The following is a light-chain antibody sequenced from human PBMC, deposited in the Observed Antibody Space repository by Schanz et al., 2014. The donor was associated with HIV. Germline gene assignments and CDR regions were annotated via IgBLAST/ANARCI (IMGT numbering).Light chain of an antibody. Sequence: DIQMTQSPSTLSASVGARVTITCRASQSVSPWLAWYQQKPGRAPKLLINEASNVQSGVPSRFSGSGSETDFPLTISSLQSDDFATYYCQQYNIYSQTFGPGTKVQVK. J-gene: IGKJ1*01. CDR2: EAS. CDR3: QQYNIYSQT. CDR1: QSVSPW. V-gene: IGKV1-5*03.